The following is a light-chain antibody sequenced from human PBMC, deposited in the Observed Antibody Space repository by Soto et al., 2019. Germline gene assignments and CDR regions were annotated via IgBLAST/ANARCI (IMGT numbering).Light chain of an antibody. CDR1: SSDVGGYNY. CDR2: DVS. V-gene: IGLV2-14*01. CDR3: RSYTSSSTLE. J-gene: IGLJ3*02. Sequence: QSALTQPASVSGSPGQSITISCTGTSSDVGGYNYVSWYQQHPGKAPKLMIYDVSNRPSGVSNRFSGSKSGNTASLTISGLQAEDEADYYCRSYTSSSTLEFGGGTKLTVL.